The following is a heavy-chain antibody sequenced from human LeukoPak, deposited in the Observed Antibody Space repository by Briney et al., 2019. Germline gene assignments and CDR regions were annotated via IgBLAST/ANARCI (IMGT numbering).Heavy chain of an antibody. CDR1: GFSFSSYA. CDR3: AKRSGYTAGWFFDF. J-gene: IGHJ4*02. Sequence: GPLRLSCAASGFSFSSYAMSWVRQAPGRGLEWVSFISGSGDNTYYAESVKGRFTISRDNSKNTLFLQMNSLRAEDTAVFYCAKRSGYTAGWFFDFWGQGTLVTVSS. CDR2: ISGSGDNT. V-gene: IGHV3-23*01. D-gene: IGHD5-12*01.